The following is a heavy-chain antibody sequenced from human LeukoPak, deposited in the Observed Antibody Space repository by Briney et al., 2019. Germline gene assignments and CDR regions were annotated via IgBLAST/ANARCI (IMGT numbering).Heavy chain of an antibody. Sequence: ASVKVPCKASGYTFTGYYMHWVRQAPGQGLEWMGWINPNSGGTNYAQKFQGRVTMTRDTSISTAYMELSRLRSDDTAVYYCARDGDIVATADYWGQGTLVTVSS. D-gene: IGHD5-12*01. CDR3: ARDGDIVATADY. CDR2: INPNSGGT. J-gene: IGHJ4*02. CDR1: GYTFTGYY. V-gene: IGHV1-2*02.